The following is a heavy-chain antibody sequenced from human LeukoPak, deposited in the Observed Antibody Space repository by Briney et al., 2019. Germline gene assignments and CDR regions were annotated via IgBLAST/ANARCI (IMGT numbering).Heavy chain of an antibody. CDR1: EYNFNIYW. D-gene: IGHD6-19*01. V-gene: IGHV5-51*01. J-gene: IGHJ4*02. CDR2: ISPGGSDP. CDR3: ARQQEVPGPGIDY. Sequence: GDSLKISCEASEYNFNIYWIGWVRQMPGKGLEWMEIISPGGSDPRNSPSCQSQVTISPDKSMNTGYLQWSSLKASDTAIYYCARQQEVPGPGIDYWGQGTVVIVSS.